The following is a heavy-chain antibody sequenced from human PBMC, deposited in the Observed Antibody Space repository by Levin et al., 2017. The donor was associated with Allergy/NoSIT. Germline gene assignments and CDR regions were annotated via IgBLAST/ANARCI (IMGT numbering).Heavy chain of an antibody. Sequence: PSETLSLTCTVSGGSISSYYWSWIRQPPGKGLEWIGYIYYSGSTNYNPSLKSRVTISVDTSKNQFSLKLSSVTAADTAVYYCARRTAAAGNGAFDIWGQGTMVTVSS. CDR1: GGSISSYY. D-gene: IGHD6-13*01. J-gene: IGHJ3*02. CDR3: ARRTAAAGNGAFDI. V-gene: IGHV4-59*08. CDR2: IYYSGST.